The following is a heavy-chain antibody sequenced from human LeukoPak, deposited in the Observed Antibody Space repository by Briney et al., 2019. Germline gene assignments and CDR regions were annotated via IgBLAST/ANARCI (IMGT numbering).Heavy chain of an antibody. CDR2: IIPIFGTA. J-gene: IGHJ4*02. CDR3: ASPDASMVPAFDY. V-gene: IGHV1-69*05. CDR1: GYTFSSYG. Sequence: ASVKVSCKASGYTFSSYGISWVRQAPGQGLEWMGGIIPIFGTANYAENFQGRVTITTDEITSTAYMELRSLRSEDTAVYYCASPDASMVPAFDYWGQGTLVTVSS. D-gene: IGHD5-18*01.